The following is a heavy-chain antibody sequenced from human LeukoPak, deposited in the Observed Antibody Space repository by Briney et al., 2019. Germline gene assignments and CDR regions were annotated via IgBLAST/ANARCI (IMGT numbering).Heavy chain of an antibody. Sequence: ASVKVSCKASGYTFTGYYLHWVRQAPGQGLEWMGWINPNSGGTNYAQKFQGRVTMTRDTSISTAYMELSRLRSDDTAVYYCARESVAGNGGGFDYWGQGTLVTVSS. J-gene: IGHJ4*02. CDR2: INPNSGGT. V-gene: IGHV1-2*02. D-gene: IGHD6-19*01. CDR1: GYTFTGYY. CDR3: ARESVAGNGGGFDY.